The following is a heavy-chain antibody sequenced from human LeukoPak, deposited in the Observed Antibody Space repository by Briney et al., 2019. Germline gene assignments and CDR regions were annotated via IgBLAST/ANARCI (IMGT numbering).Heavy chain of an antibody. D-gene: IGHD2-15*01. CDR3: VRASADSGGAFAV. Sequence: SETLSLTCTVSGASINKDYWAWIRQPPGRGLEWIGYVIDSDFNEANGDITNYNPSLETRVTTSRDTPKHQFSLKLSSMTAADTAIYYCVRASADSGGAFAVWGHGT. CDR1: GASINKDY. CDR2: VIDSDFNEANGDIT. V-gene: IGHV4-59*01. J-gene: IGHJ3*01.